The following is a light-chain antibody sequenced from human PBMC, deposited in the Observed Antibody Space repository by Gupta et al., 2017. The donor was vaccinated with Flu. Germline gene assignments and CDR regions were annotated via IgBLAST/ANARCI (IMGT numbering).Light chain of an antibody. CDR2: DVS. V-gene: IGKV3-11*01. J-gene: IGKJ4*01. Sequence: EIVLTQSPATLSLSPGERATLSCRASQSVSSYLAWYQQKPGQVPRLLIYDVSVRATGVPARFSGSGSRTDFTLTISSLAPEDFAVYYCQQRSNWPLLTFGGGTKVEI. CDR3: QQRSNWPLLT. CDR1: QSVSSY.